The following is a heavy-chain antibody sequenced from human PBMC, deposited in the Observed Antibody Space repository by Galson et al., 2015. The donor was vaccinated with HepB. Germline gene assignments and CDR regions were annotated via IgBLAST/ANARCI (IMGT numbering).Heavy chain of an antibody. CDR1: CGSFSGYY. CDR2: SNNRGST. D-gene: IGHD3-10*01. CDR3: ARGPAAMVRGVMRGTGLRRGNYFDY. V-gene: IGHV4-34*01. J-gene: IGHJ4*02. Sequence: EDPFPTQAVYCGSFSGYYSGWVHPPPEEGVGGGGESNNRGSTNYKPSLKRRVTISVDTSKNQFSLKLSSVTAADTAVYYCARGPAAMVRGVMRGTGLRRGNYFDYWGQGTLVTVSS.